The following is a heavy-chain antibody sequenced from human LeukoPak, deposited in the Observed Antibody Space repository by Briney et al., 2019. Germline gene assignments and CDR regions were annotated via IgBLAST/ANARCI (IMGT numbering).Heavy chain of an antibody. D-gene: IGHD6-19*01. J-gene: IGHJ3*02. CDR2: FDPENGET. CDR1: GYTLTELS. V-gene: IGHV1-24*01. CDR3: ARDWDIYSSGWYPI. Sequence: ASVKVSCKVSGYTLTELSMHWVRQAPGKGLEWMGGFDPENGETIFAQNFQGRVTMTEDTSTETVYMELSSLRSDDTAVYYCARDWDIYSSGWYPIWGQGTMVTVSS.